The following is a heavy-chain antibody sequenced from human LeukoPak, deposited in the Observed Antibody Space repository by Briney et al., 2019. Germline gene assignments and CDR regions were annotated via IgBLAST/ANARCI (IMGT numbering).Heavy chain of an antibody. D-gene: IGHD6-19*01. CDR3: ARGRGWQWLVRGFDY. V-gene: IGHV3-23*01. Sequence: PGGSLRLSCTASGFTFSSSAMSWVRQVPGKGLEWVSGISASGGSTYYADSVRGRFTISRDNSKNTLYVQMNSLRSEDTAVYYCARGRGWQWLVRGFDYWGQGTLVTVSS. CDR2: ISASGGST. J-gene: IGHJ4*02. CDR1: GFTFSSSA.